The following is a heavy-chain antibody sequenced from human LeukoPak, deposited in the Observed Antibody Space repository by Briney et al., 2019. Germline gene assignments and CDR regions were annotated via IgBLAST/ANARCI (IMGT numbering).Heavy chain of an antibody. D-gene: IGHD1-26*01. CDR2: INSDGSWT. J-gene: IGHJ6*02. CDR1: GNYW. Sequence: PGGSLRLSCAASGNYWMHWVRQAPGKGLVWVSHINSDGSWTSYADSVKGRFTISKDDAKNTLYLQMNSLRAEDTAVYYCAKSGRSQPPYYYYYGMDVWGQGTTVTVSS. CDR3: AKSGRSQPPYYYYYGMDV. V-gene: IGHV3-74*01.